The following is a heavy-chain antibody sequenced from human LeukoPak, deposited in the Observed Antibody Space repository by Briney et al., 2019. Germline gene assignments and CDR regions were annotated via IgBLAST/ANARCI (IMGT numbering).Heavy chain of an antibody. CDR1: GGSITSSGYY. CDR2: VFYSGST. D-gene: IGHD1-26*01. Sequence: SETLSLTCTVSGGSITSSGYYWGWIRQPPGKGLEWIGNVFYSGSTYYSPSLKSRVTISVDTSKNQFSLNLRSVTAADTALYYCVRQSGIYLYNWFDPWGQGTLVTVSS. V-gene: IGHV4-39*01. J-gene: IGHJ5*02. CDR3: VRQSGIYLYNWFDP.